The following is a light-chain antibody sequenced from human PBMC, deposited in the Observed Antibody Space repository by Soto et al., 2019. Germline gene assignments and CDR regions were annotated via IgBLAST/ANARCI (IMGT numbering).Light chain of an antibody. J-gene: IGKJ1*01. CDR1: QSISTW. Sequence: DIQMTQSPSTLSASVGDRVTITCRASQSISTWLAWYQQKPGKAPILLIYDASNLENGVPSRFSGSGSGTEFTLTISSLQPDDLATYYCQQYNTYWTFGQGTKVGI. CDR3: QQYNTYWT. V-gene: IGKV1-5*01. CDR2: DAS.